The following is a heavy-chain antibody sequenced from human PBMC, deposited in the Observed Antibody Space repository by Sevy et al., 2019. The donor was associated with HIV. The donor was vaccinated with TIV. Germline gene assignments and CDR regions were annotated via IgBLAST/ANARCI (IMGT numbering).Heavy chain of an antibody. CDR1: SGSVSSGNNY. V-gene: IGHV4-61*01. J-gene: IGHJ5*01. D-gene: IGHD5-18*01. Sequence: SETLSLTCIVSSGSVSSGNNYWSWIRQPPGKGLEWIGYIYYSGNTKYNPSLKSRVTISIDTSKNRFSLNLTSVTAADTAVYYCARDPSEEGFSYGPFDSWGQGILVTVSS. CDR2: IYYSGNT. CDR3: ARDPSEEGFSYGPFDS.